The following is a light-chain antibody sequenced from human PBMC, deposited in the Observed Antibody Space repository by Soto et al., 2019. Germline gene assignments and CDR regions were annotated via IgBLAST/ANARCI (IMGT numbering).Light chain of an antibody. V-gene: IGKV3-11*01. Sequence: EIVLTQSPATLPLSPGERATLSCRASQSVSSYLAWYQQKPGQAPRLHIYDASNRATGIPARFSGSGSGTDFTLAISSLAPEDVAFHYCQQRSNCPPYSFGQGTKLDIK. CDR3: QQRSNCPPYS. CDR1: QSVSSY. CDR2: DAS. J-gene: IGKJ2*01.